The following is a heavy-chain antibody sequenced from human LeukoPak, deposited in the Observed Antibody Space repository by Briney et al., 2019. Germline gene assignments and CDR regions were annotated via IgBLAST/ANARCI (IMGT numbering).Heavy chain of an antibody. CDR2: IYYSGST. Sequence: PSETLSLTCTVSGGSISSSSYYWGWIRQPPGKGLEWIGSIYYSGSTYYNPSLKSRVTISVGTSKNQFSLKLSSVTAADTAVYYCARDFGYGSGSYYAFDIWGQGTMVTVSS. CDR1: GGSISSSSYY. CDR3: ARDFGYGSGSYYAFDI. J-gene: IGHJ3*02. D-gene: IGHD3-10*01. V-gene: IGHV4-39*02.